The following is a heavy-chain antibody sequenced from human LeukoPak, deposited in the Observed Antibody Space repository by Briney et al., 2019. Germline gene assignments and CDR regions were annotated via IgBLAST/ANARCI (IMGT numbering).Heavy chain of an antibody. V-gene: IGHV3-53*01. CDR3: ARDPPGIAASGTYY. J-gene: IGHJ4*02. CDR1: GFPFSSYW. D-gene: IGHD6-13*01. CDR2: IYSHGGT. Sequence: GGSLRLSCVASGFPFSSYWMTWVRQAPGKGLEWVSLIYSHGGTSYADSVKGRFTISRDSSKNTLFLQMNSLRVEDTAVYYCARDPPGIAASGTYYWGQGTLVTVSS.